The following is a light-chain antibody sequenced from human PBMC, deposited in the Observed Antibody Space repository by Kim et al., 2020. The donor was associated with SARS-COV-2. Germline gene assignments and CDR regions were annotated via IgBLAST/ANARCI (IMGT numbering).Light chain of an antibody. CDR3: QQYDSAPPCT. CDR1: QCRCGNC. CDR2: SGS. J-gene: IGKJ2*02. Sequence: SPGEAATLSCRASQCRCGNCLAWYQQKPGQAPRLLIYSGSSRSTGVPERFSGSESETEFILSISRLEPEDFAMYYCQQYDSAPPCTCGHKAKLVI. V-gene: IGKV3-20*01.